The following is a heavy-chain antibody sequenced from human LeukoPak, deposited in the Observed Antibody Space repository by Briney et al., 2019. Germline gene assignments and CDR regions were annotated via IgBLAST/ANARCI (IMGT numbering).Heavy chain of an antibody. J-gene: IGHJ4*02. V-gene: IGHV1-8*01. CDR1: GYTFTSYD. D-gene: IGHD3-9*01. CDR2: MNPNSGNT. Sequence: ASVKVSCKASGYTFTSYDINWVRQATGQGLEWMGWMNPNSGNTGYAQKFQGRVTMTRNTSIRTAYMELSSLRSEDTAVYYCARGIYDILTGYPSPVDYWGQGTLVTVSS. CDR3: ARGIYDILTGYPSPVDY.